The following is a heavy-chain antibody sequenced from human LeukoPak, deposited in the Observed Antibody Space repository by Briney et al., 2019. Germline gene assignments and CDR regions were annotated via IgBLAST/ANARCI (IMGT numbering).Heavy chain of an antibody. CDR3: AMVKTHWSFDN. D-gene: IGHD2-21*01. J-gene: IGHJ4*02. V-gene: IGHV3-23*01. CDR2: ISGSASGGT. CDR1: GFSFSTND. Sequence: PGGSLRLSCAASGFSFSTNDMSWVRQAPGKGLEWVSAISGSASGGTTYEDSVKGRFTISRDNSKGTMYLQMNSLRAEDTAVYHFAMVKTHWSFDNGGRGTLVTASS.